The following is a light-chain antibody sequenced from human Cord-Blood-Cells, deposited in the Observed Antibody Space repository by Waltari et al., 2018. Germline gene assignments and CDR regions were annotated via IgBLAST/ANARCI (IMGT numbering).Light chain of an antibody. CDR3: AAWDDSLSGWV. J-gene: IGLJ3*02. V-gene: IGLV1-47*01. CDR2: RNN. Sequence: QSVLTQPPSASGTPGQRVTISCSGSSSNIGSNYVYWYQQLPGTAPKLLIYRNNQRHSGVPDRFSGSKSGTSASLAISGLRPEDEADYYCAAWDDSLSGWVFGGGTKLTVL. CDR1: SSNIGSNY.